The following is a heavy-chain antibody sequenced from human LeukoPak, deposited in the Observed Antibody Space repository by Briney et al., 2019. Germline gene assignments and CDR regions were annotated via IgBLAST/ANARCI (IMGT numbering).Heavy chain of an antibody. CDR3: ARDLIRVAARYYGMDV. CDR1: GYTFTSYA. CDR2: INAGNGNT. J-gene: IGHJ6*02. D-gene: IGHD6-6*01. Sequence: ASVKVSCKASGYTFTSYAMRWVHQAPGQRLEWMGWINAGNGNTKYSQKFQGRVTITRDTSASTAYMELSSLRSEDTAVYYCARDLIRVAARYYGMDVWGQGTTVTVSS. V-gene: IGHV1-3*01.